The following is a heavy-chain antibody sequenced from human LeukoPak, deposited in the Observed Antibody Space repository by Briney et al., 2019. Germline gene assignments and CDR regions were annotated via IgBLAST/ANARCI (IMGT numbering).Heavy chain of an antibody. D-gene: IGHD3-10*01. CDR3: ARNGAWFGTDAFDI. Sequence: ASVKVSCKASGYTFTGDYMHWVRQAPGQGLEWMGWINPNSGGTNCAQKFQGWVTMTRDTSISTAYMELSRLRSDDTAVYYCARNGAWFGTDAFDIWGQGTMVTVSS. CDR1: GYTFTGDY. J-gene: IGHJ3*02. CDR2: INPNSGGT. V-gene: IGHV1-2*04.